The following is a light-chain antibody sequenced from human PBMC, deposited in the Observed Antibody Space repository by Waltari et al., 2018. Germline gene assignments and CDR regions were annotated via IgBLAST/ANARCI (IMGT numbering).Light chain of an antibody. V-gene: IGLV2-14*03. Sequence: QSALTQPSSVPGSPGQSITISCTGTSRDGGGYNYVSWYQQHPGKAPKLMIFDVTYLPLGGPNRCSASKSGNTPSLTISGLQAEDEAVYYCSSYMTSTTLERFGGGTSLTVL. CDR3: SSYMTSTTLER. CDR2: DVT. J-gene: IGLJ3*02. CDR1: SRDGGGYNY.